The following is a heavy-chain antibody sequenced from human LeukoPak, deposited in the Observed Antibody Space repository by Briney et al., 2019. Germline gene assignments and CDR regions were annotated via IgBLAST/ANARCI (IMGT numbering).Heavy chain of an antibody. J-gene: IGHJ6*03. Sequence: GGSLRLSCAASGFTFSNYAMSWVRQAPGKGLEWVSIIGYRGGSIYYANSVQGRFTISRDNSKNTLSLQMNGLRPEDTAVYYCAKSWGYTRPYYNYMDVWGKGTTVTVSS. D-gene: IGHD3-16*02. CDR3: AKSWGYTRPYYNYMDV. V-gene: IGHV3-23*01. CDR1: GFTFSNYA. CDR2: IGYRGGSI.